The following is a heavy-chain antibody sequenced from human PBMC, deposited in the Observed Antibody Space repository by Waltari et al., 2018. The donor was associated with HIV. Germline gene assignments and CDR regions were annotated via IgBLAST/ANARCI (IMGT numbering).Heavy chain of an antibody. V-gene: IGHV1-8*01. J-gene: IGHJ4*02. CDR1: GYTFTDYD. CDR3: ARGRPGPFYGISYFDS. D-gene: IGHD3-10*01. CDR2: MNPNSGNT. Sequence: QVQLVQSGAEVKKSGASVKVSCKASGYTFTDYDINWVRQASGQRLEWMGWMNPNSGNTAYAQKFQGRVTMTRDTSLNTAYMELSSLTSEDTAVYYCARGRPGPFYGISYFDSWGLGTLVAVSS.